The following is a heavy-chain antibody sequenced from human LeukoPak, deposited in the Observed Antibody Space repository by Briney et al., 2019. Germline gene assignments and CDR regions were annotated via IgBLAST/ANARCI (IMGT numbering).Heavy chain of an antibody. D-gene: IGHD1-26*01. V-gene: IGHV3-21*01. CDR1: GFTFSSYS. Sequence: RSGGSLRLSCAASGFTFSSYSMNWVRQAPGKGLEWVSSISSSSSYIYYADSVKGRFTISRDNAKNSLYLQMNGLRAEDTAVYYCARGVGASATHFDYWGQGTLVTVSS. CDR2: ISSSSSYI. J-gene: IGHJ4*02. CDR3: ARGVGASATHFDY.